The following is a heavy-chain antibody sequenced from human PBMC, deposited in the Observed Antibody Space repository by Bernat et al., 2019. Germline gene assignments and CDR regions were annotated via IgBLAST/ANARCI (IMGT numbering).Heavy chain of an antibody. CDR1: GFTFNSHD. CDR2: ISSSGTAV. D-gene: IGHD3-10*01. V-gene: IGHV3-48*03. CDR3: ARDEFDRSGYAFDI. J-gene: IGHJ3*02. Sequence: EVQLVESGGGLVQPGGSLRLSCAASGFTFNSHDMNWVRQAPGKGLEWISYISSSGTAVHYADSVRGRFTISRDTAKNSLYLQLNSLRVEDTAVYYCARDEFDRSGYAFDIWGQGTMVTVSS.